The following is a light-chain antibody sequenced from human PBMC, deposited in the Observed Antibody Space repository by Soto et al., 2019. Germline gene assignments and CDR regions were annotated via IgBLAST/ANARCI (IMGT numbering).Light chain of an antibody. V-gene: IGLV2-11*01. Sequence: QSALTQPRSVSGSPGQSVTISCTGTSSDVGGYNYVSWYQQHPGKAPKLMIYDVSKRPSGVPDRFSGSKSGNTASLTIFGLQAEDEADYYFCSYAGSLYVFGTGTKVTVL. CDR3: CSYAGSLYV. CDR1: SSDVGGYNY. CDR2: DVS. J-gene: IGLJ1*01.